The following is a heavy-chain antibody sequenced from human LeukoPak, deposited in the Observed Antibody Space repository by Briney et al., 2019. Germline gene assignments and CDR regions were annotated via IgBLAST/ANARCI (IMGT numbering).Heavy chain of an antibody. D-gene: IGHD3-22*01. Sequence: PGGSLRLSCAASGFTFSSYWMSWVRQAPGKGLEWVANIKKDGSEKDYVDSVKGRFTISRDNATTSLYLQMNSLRAEDTAVYYCARRAGDYSHPYDYWGQGTLVTVSS. V-gene: IGHV3-7*03. CDR3: ARRAGDYSHPYDY. CDR1: GFTFSSYW. J-gene: IGHJ4*02. CDR2: IKKDGSEK.